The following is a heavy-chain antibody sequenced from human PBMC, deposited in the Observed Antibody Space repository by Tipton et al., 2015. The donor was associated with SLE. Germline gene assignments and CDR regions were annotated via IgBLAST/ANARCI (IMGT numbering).Heavy chain of an antibody. CDR1: GGSISSHY. J-gene: IGHJ4*02. V-gene: IGHV4-59*08. CDR2: IYYSGST. D-gene: IGHD3-3*01. CDR3: ARYYDYWSAYFGY. Sequence: TLSLTCTVSGGSISSHYWSWIRQPPGKGLEWIGYIYYSGSTNYNPSLKSRVTISVETSKNQFALKLSSVTAADTAVYYCARYYDYWSAYFGYWGQGTLVTVSS.